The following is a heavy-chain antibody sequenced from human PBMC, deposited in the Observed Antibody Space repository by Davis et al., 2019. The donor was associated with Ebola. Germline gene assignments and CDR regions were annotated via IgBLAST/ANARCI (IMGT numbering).Heavy chain of an antibody. J-gene: IGHJ4*02. CDR3: ARAGLGGGYNY. V-gene: IGHV3-66*01. D-gene: IGHD5-12*01. CDR1: GFTFSNAW. Sequence: GESLKISCAASGFTFSNAWMSWVRQAPGKGLEWVSVIYSGGSTYYADSVKGRFTISRDNAKNTLYLQMNSLRAEDTALYYCARAGLGGGYNYWGQGTLVTVSS. CDR2: IYSGGST.